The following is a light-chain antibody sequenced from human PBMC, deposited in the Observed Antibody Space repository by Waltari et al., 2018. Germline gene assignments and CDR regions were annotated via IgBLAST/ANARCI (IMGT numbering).Light chain of an antibody. CDR3: QQYNNWPPIT. CDR1: QSVSRN. J-gene: IGKJ5*01. Sequence: ETIMTQSLATLSVTPGERATLSCRASQSVSRNLAWYQQRPGQAPRLLIYGSSTRATGIPARFSGSGSGTEFTLTISSLQSEDFAVYYCQQYNNWPPITFGQGTRLEIK. V-gene: IGKV3-15*01. CDR2: GSS.